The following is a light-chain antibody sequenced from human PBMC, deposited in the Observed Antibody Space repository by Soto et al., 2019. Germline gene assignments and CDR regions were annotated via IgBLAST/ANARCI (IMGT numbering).Light chain of an antibody. CDR3: ATWDDSLFGHV. J-gene: IGLJ1*01. Sequence: QSVLTQPPSASATPGRRVTISCSGRSSDVGSNTVNLYQQFPGAAPKLLIYSNDQRPSGVPDRFSASKSGTSASLAISGLQSEDEADYYCATWDDSLFGHVFGTGTKVTV. CDR2: SND. CDR1: SSDVGSNT. V-gene: IGLV1-44*01.